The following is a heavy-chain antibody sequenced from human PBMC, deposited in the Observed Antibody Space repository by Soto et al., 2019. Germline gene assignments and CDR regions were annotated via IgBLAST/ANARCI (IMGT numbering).Heavy chain of an antibody. CDR1: GFTFSSYA. J-gene: IGHJ6*02. Sequence: GGSLRLSCAASGFTFSSYAMSGVRQAPGKGLEWVSAISGSGGSTYYADSVKGRFTISRDNAKNSLYLQMNSLRVEDTAVYYCARDRGGYGPPDVWGQGTTVTVSS. V-gene: IGHV3-23*01. CDR3: ARDRGGYGPPDV. D-gene: IGHD3-10*01. CDR2: ISGSGGST.